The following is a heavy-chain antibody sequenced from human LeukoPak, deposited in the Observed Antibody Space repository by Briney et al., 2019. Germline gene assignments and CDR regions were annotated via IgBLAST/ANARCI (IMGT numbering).Heavy chain of an antibody. CDR3: ARALRSVAATPGELDY. CDR2: INPSGGST. CDR1: GYTFTNYY. V-gene: IGHV1-46*01. J-gene: IGHJ4*02. D-gene: IGHD2-15*01. Sequence: ASVKVSCKASGYTFTNYYMHWVRQAPGQGLEWMGIINPSGGSTSYAQKFQGRVTMTRDTSTSTVYMELSSLRSEDTAVYYCARALRSVAATPGELDYWGQGTLVTVSS.